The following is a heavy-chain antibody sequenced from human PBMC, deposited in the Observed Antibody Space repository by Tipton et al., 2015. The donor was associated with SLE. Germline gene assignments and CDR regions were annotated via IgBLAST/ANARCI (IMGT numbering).Heavy chain of an antibody. J-gene: IGHJ4*02. D-gene: IGHD3-22*01. Sequence: TLSLTCAVYGESFSGYYWSWIRQPPGKGLGWIGEISPSVSTNYNPSLKSRVTISVDTSKNQYSLKLNSVIAADTAVYYCARSAPDSSAYPTFFDYWGQGTLVTVSS. CDR1: GESFSGYY. CDR2: ISPSVST. V-gene: IGHV4-34*01. CDR3: ARSAPDSSAYPTFFDY.